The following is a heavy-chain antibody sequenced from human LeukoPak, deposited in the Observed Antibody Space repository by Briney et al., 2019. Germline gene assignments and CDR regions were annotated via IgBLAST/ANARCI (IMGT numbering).Heavy chain of an antibody. CDR2: IYPGGGST. D-gene: IGHD2-8*01. CDR3: ARDNDFDY. V-gene: IGHV1-46*01. CDR1: GYTFTSYY. Sequence: ASVKVSCKASGYTFTSYYIHWVRQAPGQGLEWMGIIYPGGGSTSYAQRFQGRVTMTRDMSTSTVYMELSSLRSEDTAVYYCARDNDFDYWGQGTLVTVSS. J-gene: IGHJ4*02.